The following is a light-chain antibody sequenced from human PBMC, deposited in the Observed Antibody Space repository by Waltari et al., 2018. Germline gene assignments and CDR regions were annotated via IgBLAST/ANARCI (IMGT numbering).Light chain of an antibody. CDR3: QQLNSYPYT. CDR2: FTS. CDR1: QGINNY. Sequence: DIQLTQSPSFLSASVGDRVTITFRASQGINNYLAWYQQKPGKAPKLLIYFTSTLQNGIPSRFSGSGSGTEFTLTISSLQPEDFAMYYCQQLNSYPYTFGQGTNLGI. V-gene: IGKV1-9*01. J-gene: IGKJ2*01.